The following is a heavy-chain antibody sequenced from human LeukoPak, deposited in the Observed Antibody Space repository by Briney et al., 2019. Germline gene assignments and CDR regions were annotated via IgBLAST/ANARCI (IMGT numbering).Heavy chain of an antibody. D-gene: IGHD3-22*01. CDR2: IYTSGST. CDR3: ASTDDGRYYGSSGYLVGY. V-gene: IGHV4-61*02. Sequence: PSETLSLTCTVSGGSITSGSYYWSWIRQPAGKGLEWIGRIYTSGSTNYNPSLKSRVTISVDTSKNQFSLKLSSVTAADTAVYYCASTDDGRYYGSSGYLVGYWGQGTLVTVSS. J-gene: IGHJ4*02. CDR1: GGSITSGSYY.